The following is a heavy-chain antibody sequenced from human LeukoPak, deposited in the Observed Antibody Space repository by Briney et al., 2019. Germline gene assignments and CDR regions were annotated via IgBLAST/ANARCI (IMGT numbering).Heavy chain of an antibody. Sequence: ASVKVSCKASRDTFTDTNLYIHWVRQAPGQGLEWMGMIYPRDGSTSYAQNFQGRVTVTRDTSTTTVHMELRGLRSEDTAVYYCARDQEGFDYWGQGTVVTVSS. CDR2: IYPRDGST. CDR1: RDTFTDTNLY. V-gene: IGHV1-46*01. CDR3: ARDQEGFDY. J-gene: IGHJ4*02.